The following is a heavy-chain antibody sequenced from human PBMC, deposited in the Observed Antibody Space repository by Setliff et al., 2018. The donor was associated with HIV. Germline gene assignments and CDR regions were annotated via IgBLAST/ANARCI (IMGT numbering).Heavy chain of an antibody. CDR3: ARDLGYCSSTSCYGSDYYMDV. CDR1: GYAFTIYG. D-gene: IGHD2-2*01. CDR2: ISPYNDNT. Sequence: GASVKVSCKASGYAFTIYGISWVRQAPGQGLEWVAWISPYNDNTNYAQKLQGRVTMTTDTSTSTAYMELRSLRSDDTAVYYCARDLGYCSSTSCYGSDYYMDVWGKRDHGHRLL. V-gene: IGHV1-18*01. J-gene: IGHJ6*03.